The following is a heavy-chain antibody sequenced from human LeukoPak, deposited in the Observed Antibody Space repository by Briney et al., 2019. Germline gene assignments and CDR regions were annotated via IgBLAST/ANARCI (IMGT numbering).Heavy chain of an antibody. CDR3: SKAGVRYFDSSGLYAFDF. J-gene: IGHJ3*01. V-gene: IGHV4-39*01. Sequence: SETLSLTCAVSGGSISSTSYYWAWIRQPPGKGLEWIVTIYYSGSTYHNPSLKSRVTLSVDTSRNQFSLRLSSVDAADTAVYYCSKAGVRYFDSSGLYAFDFWGQGTTVTVSS. CDR2: IYYSGST. CDR1: GGSISSTSYY. D-gene: IGHD3-22*01.